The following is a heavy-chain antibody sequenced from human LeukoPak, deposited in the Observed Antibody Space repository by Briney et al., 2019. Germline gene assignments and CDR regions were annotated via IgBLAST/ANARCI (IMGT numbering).Heavy chain of an antibody. V-gene: IGHV1-24*01. Sequence: GASVKVSCKVSGYTLTELSMHWVRQAPGNGLEWRGGFDPEDGETIYAQKFQGRVTMTEDTSTDTAYMELSSLRSEDTAVYYCATGGSSSWHRPSNNWFDPWGQGTLVTVSS. D-gene: IGHD6-13*01. CDR2: FDPEDGET. J-gene: IGHJ5*02. CDR1: GYTLTELS. CDR3: ATGGSSSWHRPSNNWFDP.